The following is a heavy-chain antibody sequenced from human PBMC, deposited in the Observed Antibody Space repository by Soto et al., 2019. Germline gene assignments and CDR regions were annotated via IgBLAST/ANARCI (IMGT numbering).Heavy chain of an antibody. CDR1: GFTFSSYG. J-gene: IGHJ4*02. V-gene: IGHV3-30*18. D-gene: IGHD1-26*01. CDR2: ISYDGSNK. Sequence: SLRRSCAASGFTFSSYGMHWVRQAPGKGLEWVAVISYDGSNKYYADSVKGRFTISRDNSKNTLYLQMNSLRAEDTAVYYCAKDQSGSYRFFDYWGQGTLVPVSS. CDR3: AKDQSGSYRFFDY.